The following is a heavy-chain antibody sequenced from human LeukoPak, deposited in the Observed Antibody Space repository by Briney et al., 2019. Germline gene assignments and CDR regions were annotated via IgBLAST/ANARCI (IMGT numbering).Heavy chain of an antibody. J-gene: IGHJ4*02. V-gene: IGHV3-11*03. Sequence: GGSLRLSCAASGFTFSDYYMSWIRQAPGEGLEWVSDISSSSSYTNYADSVKGRFTISRDKAKNSLYLQMSSLRDEDKAVYYCASGAAGYIDHWGQGTLVTVSS. CDR1: GFTFSDYY. D-gene: IGHD2-15*01. CDR3: ASGAAGYIDH. CDR2: ISSSSSYT.